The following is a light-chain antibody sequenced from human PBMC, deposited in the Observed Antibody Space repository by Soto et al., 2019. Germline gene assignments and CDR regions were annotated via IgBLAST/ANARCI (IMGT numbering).Light chain of an antibody. CDR1: QSVSIN. CDR2: GAS. J-gene: IGKJ4*01. V-gene: IGKV3-15*01. Sequence: EIVMTQSPATLSVSPGERATLSCRASQSVSINLAWYQQKPGQAPRLLIYGASTRATGIPARFSGSGSGTGFTLTISGLQSEDFAVYYCQQYNNWPRSFGGGTKVEIK. CDR3: QQYNNWPRS.